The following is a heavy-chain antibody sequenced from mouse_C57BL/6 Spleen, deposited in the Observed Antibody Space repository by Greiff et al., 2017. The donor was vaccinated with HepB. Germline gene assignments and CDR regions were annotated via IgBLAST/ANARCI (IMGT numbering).Heavy chain of an antibody. CDR1: GYTFTDYY. D-gene: IGHD3-3*01. CDR2: INPYNGGT. CDR3: AREGLGAWFAY. V-gene: IGHV1-19*01. J-gene: IGHJ3*01. Sequence: VQLQQSGPVLVKPGASVKMSCKASGYTFTDYYMNWVKQSHGKSLEWIGVINPYNGGTSYNQKFKGKATLTVNKSSSTAYMELNGLTSEDSAVYYCAREGLGAWFAYWGQGTLVTVSA.